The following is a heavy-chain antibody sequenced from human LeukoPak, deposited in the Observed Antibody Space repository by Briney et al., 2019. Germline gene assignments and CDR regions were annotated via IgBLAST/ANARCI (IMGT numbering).Heavy chain of an antibody. CDR1: GFTFSSYA. CDR3: AKVPSGRIYYYNYYMDV. CDR2: ISGSGGRT. Sequence: GGSLRLSCAASGFTFSSYAIGWVRHAPGKGLEWVSAISGSGGRTYDAEYVQGRFTISRHNSKNTLYLQMNSLRAEDTAVYYCAKVPSGRIYYYNYYMDVWGKGTTVTVSS. J-gene: IGHJ6*03. V-gene: IGHV3-23*01.